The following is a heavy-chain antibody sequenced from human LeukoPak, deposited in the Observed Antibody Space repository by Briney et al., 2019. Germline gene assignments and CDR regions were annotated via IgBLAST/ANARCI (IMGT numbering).Heavy chain of an antibody. V-gene: IGHV3-33*01. CDR2: IWYDGSNK. CDR3: ARGPRGVGEMKTYYFDQ. CDR1: GFTFSSYG. J-gene: IGHJ4*02. Sequence: PGRSLRLSCAASGFTFSSYGMHWVRQAPGKGLGWVAVIWYDGSNKFYADSVKGRFTISRDNSKNTLYLQMNNLRAEDTAVYYCARGPRGVGEMKTYYFDQWGQGTLVTVSS. D-gene: IGHD3-16*01.